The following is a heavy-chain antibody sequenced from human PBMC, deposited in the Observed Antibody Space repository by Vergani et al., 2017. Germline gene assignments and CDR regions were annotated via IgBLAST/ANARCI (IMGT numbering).Heavy chain of an antibody. D-gene: IGHD3-10*01. J-gene: IGHJ3*02. CDR3: AKDLTADYYGSGSYYNDAFDI. V-gene: IGHV3-49*04. CDR2: IRSKAYGGTT. Sequence: EVQLVESGGGLVQPGRSLRLSCTASGFTFGDYAMSWVRQAPGKGLEWVGFIRSKAYGGTTEYAASVKGRFTISRDDSKSIAYLQMNSLRAEDTAVYYCAKDLTADYYGSGSYYNDAFDIWGQGTMVTVSS. CDR1: GFTFGDYA.